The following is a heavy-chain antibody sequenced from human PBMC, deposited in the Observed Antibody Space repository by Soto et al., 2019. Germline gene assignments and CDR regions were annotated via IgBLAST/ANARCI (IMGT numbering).Heavy chain of an antibody. V-gene: IGHV3-30-3*01. CDR2: ISYDGSNK. J-gene: IGHJ6*02. CDR3: AREYYDFWSGYYANYYGMDV. CDR1: GFTFSSYA. Sequence: PGGSLRLSCAASGFTFSSYAMHWVRQAPGKGLEWVAVISYDGSNKYYADSVKGRFTISRDNSKNTLYLQMNSLRAEDTAVYYCAREYYDFWSGYYANYYGMDVWGQGTTVTVSS. D-gene: IGHD3-3*01.